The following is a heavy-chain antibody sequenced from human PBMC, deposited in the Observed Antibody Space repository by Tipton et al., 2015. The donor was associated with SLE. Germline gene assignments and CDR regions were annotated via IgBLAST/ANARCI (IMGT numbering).Heavy chain of an antibody. J-gene: IGHJ4*02. Sequence: TLSLTCAVYGGSFGVYYWNWIRQPPGKGLVWIGEINHSGRTNYNSSLKSRVTLSIDTSKNQLSLKLTSVTAADTAVYYCARSPFNYGAYWGQGTLDTVSS. CDR2: INHSGRT. V-gene: IGHV4-34*01. CDR3: ARSPFNYGAY. CDR1: GGSFGVYY. D-gene: IGHD4-17*01.